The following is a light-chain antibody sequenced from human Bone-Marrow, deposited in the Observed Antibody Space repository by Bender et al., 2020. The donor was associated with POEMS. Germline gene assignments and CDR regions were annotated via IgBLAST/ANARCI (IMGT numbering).Light chain of an antibody. J-gene: IGLJ3*02. Sequence: QSVLTQPPSASGTPGQRVTIPCSGGSSNIGAHAVNWYQHLPGTAPKLLIYSSHRRPSEVPDRFSVSRSGASASLAISGLQSEDEADYYCAVWDDSLNGWVFGGGTKLTVL. CDR3: AVWDDSLNGWV. V-gene: IGLV1-44*01. CDR1: SSNIGAHA. CDR2: SSH.